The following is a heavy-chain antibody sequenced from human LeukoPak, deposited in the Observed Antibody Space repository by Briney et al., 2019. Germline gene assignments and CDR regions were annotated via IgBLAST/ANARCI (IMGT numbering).Heavy chain of an antibody. D-gene: IGHD3-9*01. Sequence: SETLSLTCTVSGGSISSGGYYWSWIRQPPGKGLEWIGYIYYSGSTNYNPSLKSRVTISVDTSKNQFSLKLSSVTAADTAVYYCARHLAYFDVAEGAFDIWGQGTMVTVSS. CDR3: ARHLAYFDVAEGAFDI. CDR2: IYYSGST. CDR1: GGSISSGGYY. V-gene: IGHV4-61*08. J-gene: IGHJ3*02.